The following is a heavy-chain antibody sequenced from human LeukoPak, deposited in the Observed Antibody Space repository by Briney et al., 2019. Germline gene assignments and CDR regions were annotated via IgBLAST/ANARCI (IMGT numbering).Heavy chain of an antibody. CDR2: IYPGDSET. D-gene: IGHD6-13*01. CDR3: ASNQQPYYYYMDV. Sequence: GQSLKISCKGSGYSFTTYWIGWVRQMPGKGLEWMGIIYPGDSETRYSPSFQGQVTISADKSISTAYLQWSSVKASDNAMYYCASNQQPYYYYMDVWGKGTPVTVSS. CDR1: GYSFTTYW. V-gene: IGHV5-51*01. J-gene: IGHJ6*03.